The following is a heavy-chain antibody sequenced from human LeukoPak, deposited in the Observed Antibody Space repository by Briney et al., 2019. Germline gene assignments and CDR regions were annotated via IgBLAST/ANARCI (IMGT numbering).Heavy chain of an antibody. D-gene: IGHD1-26*01. Sequence: ASVKVSCKASGYTFTGYYMHWVRQAPGQGLEWMGWINPNSGGTNYAQKFQGRVTMTRDTSISTAYMELSRLRSDDTAVYYSARDRSGSYYYYYMDVWGKGTTVTVSS. J-gene: IGHJ6*03. CDR1: GYTFTGYY. CDR2: INPNSGGT. V-gene: IGHV1-2*02. CDR3: ARDRSGSYYYYYMDV.